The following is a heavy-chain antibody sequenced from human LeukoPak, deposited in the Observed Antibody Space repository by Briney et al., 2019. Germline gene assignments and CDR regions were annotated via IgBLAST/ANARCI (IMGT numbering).Heavy chain of an antibody. CDR3: VRAGEFLYYFDY. CDR1: GFPFSSYA. V-gene: IGHV3-23*01. D-gene: IGHD2-21*01. CDR2: ISGSGDST. Sequence: GGSLRLSCAASGFPFSSYAMSWVRQAPGKGLEWVSAISGSGDSTYYADSVKGRFTISRDNSKNTLYLQMNSLRAEDTAVYYCVRAGEFLYYFDYWGQGTLVTVSS. J-gene: IGHJ4*02.